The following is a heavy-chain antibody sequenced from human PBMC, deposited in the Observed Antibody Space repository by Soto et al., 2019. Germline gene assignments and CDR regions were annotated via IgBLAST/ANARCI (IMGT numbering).Heavy chain of an antibody. CDR3: AKGHYDFRTGPIDY. CDR1: GFTSNSNS. Sequence: CLRCYCAASGFTSNSNSMHWVRQAPGKGLEWVAVISYDGSNKYYADSVKGRFTISRDNSTNTLYLQMNSLRAEDTAVYYCAKGHYDFRTGPIDYWGQGTLVTVSS. D-gene: IGHD3-3*01. CDR2: ISYDGSNK. V-gene: IGHV3-30*18. J-gene: IGHJ4*02.